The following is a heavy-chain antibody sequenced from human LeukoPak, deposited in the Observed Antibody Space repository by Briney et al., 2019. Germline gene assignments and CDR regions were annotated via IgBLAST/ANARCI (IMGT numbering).Heavy chain of an antibody. Sequence: ASVKVSCKASGGTFSSYAISWVRQAPGQGLEWMGRIIPILGIANYAQKFQGRVTITADKSTSTAYMELSSLRSEDTAVYYCARAEAYSSGWYSYFDLWGRGTLVTVSS. D-gene: IGHD6-19*01. J-gene: IGHJ2*01. CDR1: GGTFSSYA. V-gene: IGHV1-69*04. CDR2: IIPILGIA. CDR3: ARAEAYSSGWYSYFDL.